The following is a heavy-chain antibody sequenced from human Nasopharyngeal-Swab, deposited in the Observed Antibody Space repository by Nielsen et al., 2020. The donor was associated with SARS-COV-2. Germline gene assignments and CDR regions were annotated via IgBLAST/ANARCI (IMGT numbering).Heavy chain of an antibody. D-gene: IGHD1-26*01. CDR2: IRSKTFGGAT. J-gene: IGHJ3*02. Sequence: GGPLRLSFTPSGFTFVDFAMSWFRQAQGKGLEWVGFIRSKTFGGATEYAASVKGRFTISRDGAESIAYLQMNSLETEDTGVYYCARSVGSFYGQGAFDIWGQGTMVTVSS. CDR3: ARSVGSFYGQGAFDI. CDR1: GFTFVDFA. V-gene: IGHV3-49*01.